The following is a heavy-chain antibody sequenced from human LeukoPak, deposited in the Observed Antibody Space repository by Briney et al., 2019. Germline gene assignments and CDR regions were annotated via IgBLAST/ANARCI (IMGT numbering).Heavy chain of an antibody. D-gene: IGHD5-18*01. CDR2: ISHDGKKK. Sequence: GVSLRLSCAASGFTFGSYGMHWVRQAPGKGLEWVAVISHDGKKKFYVDFVKSRFTISRDNSENTLYLQMNSLRTEDTAMYYCVKDTAMEPYDYYYYGMDVWGQGTTITVSS. CDR1: GFTFGSYG. J-gene: IGHJ6*02. CDR3: VKDTAMEPYDYYYYGMDV. V-gene: IGHV3-30*18.